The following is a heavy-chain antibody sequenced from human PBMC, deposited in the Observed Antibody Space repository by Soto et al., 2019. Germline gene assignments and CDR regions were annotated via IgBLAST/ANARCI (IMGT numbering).Heavy chain of an antibody. CDR3: ARGDYYDSSGPFSDAFDI. CDR1: GFTFSSYG. Sequence: PGGSLRLSCVASGFTFSSYGMHWVRQAPGKGLEWVAIISYDGSNTYYADSVKGRFTISRDNSKNTLYLQMNSLRAEDTSVYYCARGDYYDSSGPFSDAFDIWGQGTMVTVSS. J-gene: IGHJ3*02. D-gene: IGHD3-22*01. CDR2: ISYDGSNT. V-gene: IGHV3-30*03.